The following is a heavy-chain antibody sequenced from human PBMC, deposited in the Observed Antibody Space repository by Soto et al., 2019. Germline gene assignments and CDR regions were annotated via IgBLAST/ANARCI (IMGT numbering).Heavy chain of an antibody. CDR2: ISYDGSNK. V-gene: IGHV3-30-3*01. CDR3: ASPSYNPHYYYYGMDV. Sequence: LRLSCAASGFTFSSYAMHWVRQAPGKGLEWVAVISYDGSNKYYADSVKGRFTISRDNSKNTLYLQMNSLRAEDTAVYYCASPSYNPHYYYYGMDVWGQGTTVTAP. J-gene: IGHJ6*02. CDR1: GFTFSSYA. D-gene: IGHD1-1*01.